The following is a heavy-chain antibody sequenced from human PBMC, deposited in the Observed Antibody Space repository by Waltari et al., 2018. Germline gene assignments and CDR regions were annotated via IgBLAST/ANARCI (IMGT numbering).Heavy chain of an antibody. J-gene: IGHJ3*02. Sequence: QVQLVQSGAEVKKPGASVKVSCKASGYTFTGYYMPWVRQAPGQGLEWMGWINPNSGGTNYAQKFQGRVTMTRDTSISTAYMELSRLRSDDTAVYYCASRTEAVAGTQDAFDIWGQGTMVTVSS. D-gene: IGHD6-19*01. V-gene: IGHV1-2*02. CDR1: GYTFTGYY. CDR2: INPNSGGT. CDR3: ASRTEAVAGTQDAFDI.